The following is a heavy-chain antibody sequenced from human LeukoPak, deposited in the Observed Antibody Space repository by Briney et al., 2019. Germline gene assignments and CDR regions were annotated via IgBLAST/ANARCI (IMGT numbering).Heavy chain of an antibody. Sequence: ASVKVSCKASGYTFTGYYMHWVRQAPGQGLEWVGWINPNSGGTNYAQKFQGRVTMSRDTSISTAYTELSRLRSDDTAVYYCARGLYYYDSSGYADHDAFDIWGQGTMVTVSS. V-gene: IGHV1-2*02. CDR2: INPNSGGT. J-gene: IGHJ3*02. CDR3: ARGLYYYDSSGYADHDAFDI. CDR1: GYTFTGYY. D-gene: IGHD3-22*01.